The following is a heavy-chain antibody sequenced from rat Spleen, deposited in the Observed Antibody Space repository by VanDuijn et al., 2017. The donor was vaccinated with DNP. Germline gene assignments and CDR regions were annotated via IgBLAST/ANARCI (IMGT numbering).Heavy chain of an antibody. CDR1: EFTFNNYW. CDR2: ITSSGGST. CDR3: AKDILQSYYFDY. D-gene: IGHD1-1*01. Sequence: EVQLVESGGDLVQPGRSLKLSCVASEFTFNNYWMTWFRQVPGKGLEWVASITSSGGSTYYPDSVKGRFTISRDNAKNTLYLQMESLRSEDTATYYCAKDILQSYYFDYWGQGVMVTVSS. J-gene: IGHJ2*01. V-gene: IGHV5-31*01.